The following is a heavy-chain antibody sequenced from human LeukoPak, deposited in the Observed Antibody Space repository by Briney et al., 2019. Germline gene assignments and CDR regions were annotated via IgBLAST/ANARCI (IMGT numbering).Heavy chain of an antibody. CDR2: IYYSGGT. Sequence: PSETLSPTCAVSGGSISSRDYYWGWIRQTPGKGLEWIGSIYYSGGTYYNPSLKSRVTISVDSSVNQFSLKLSSVTAADTAVYYCARHFPKNYDYYMGVWGKGTTVTVSS. V-gene: IGHV4-39*01. CDR1: GGSISSRDYY. CDR3: ARHFPKNYDYYMGV. J-gene: IGHJ6*03. D-gene: IGHD2/OR15-2a*01.